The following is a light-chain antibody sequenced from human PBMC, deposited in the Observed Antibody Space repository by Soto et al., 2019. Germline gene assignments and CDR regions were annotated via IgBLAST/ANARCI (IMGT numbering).Light chain of an antibody. CDR1: HSLVYSDGNIY. Sequence: DVVMTQSPLSLPVTLGQPASISCRSSHSLVYSDGNIYLNWFQQRPGQSPRRLIYKVSNRDSGVPDRFSGSGSGTDFTLKISRVEAEDVGIYYCMQGTHWPFTLGPGTKVDIK. V-gene: IGKV2-30*01. CDR3: MQGTHWPFT. CDR2: KVS. J-gene: IGKJ3*01.